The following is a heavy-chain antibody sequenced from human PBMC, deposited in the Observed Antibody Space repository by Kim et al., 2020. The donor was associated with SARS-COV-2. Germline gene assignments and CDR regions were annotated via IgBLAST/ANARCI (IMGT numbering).Heavy chain of an antibody. V-gene: IGHV1-18*04. Sequence: ASVKVSCKASGYTFSSYDIRWVRQAPGQGLEWMGWINAFNGKTNYAPKFQGRFTMTTDTSTSTAYMELRSLGSDDTAVYFCARVVGRITLVRRPFDIWGQGTMVTVSS. D-gene: IGHD3-10*01. CDR3: ARVVGRITLVRRPFDI. CDR2: INAFNGKT. CDR1: GYTFSSYD. J-gene: IGHJ3*02.